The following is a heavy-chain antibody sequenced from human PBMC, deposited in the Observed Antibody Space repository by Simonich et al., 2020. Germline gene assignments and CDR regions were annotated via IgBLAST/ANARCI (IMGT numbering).Heavy chain of an antibody. J-gene: IGHJ4*02. V-gene: IGHV1-8*02. D-gene: IGHD1-26*01. CDR3: ARTYSGSYYYFDY. CDR1: GYTFTSYD. Sequence: QVQLVQSGAEVKKPGASVKVSCKASGYTFTSYDNNWVRQATGQGLEWSGWMNPKSGNTGYAQKCQGRGTMTRNTSISTAYMELSSLRSEDTAVYYCARTYSGSYYYFDYWGQGTLVTVSS. CDR2: MNPKSGNT.